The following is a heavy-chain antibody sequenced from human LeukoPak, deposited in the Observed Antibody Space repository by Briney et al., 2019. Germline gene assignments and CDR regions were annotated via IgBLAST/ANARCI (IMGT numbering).Heavy chain of an antibody. CDR1: GGSISSGGYY. Sequence: PSETLSLTCTVSGGSISSGGYYWSWIRQHPGKGLEWIGYIYYSGSTYYNPSLKSRVTISVDTSKNQFSLKLSSVTAADTAVYYCARVFRYYYGSSGSFDHWGQGTLVTVSS. CDR3: ARVFRYYYGSSGSFDH. J-gene: IGHJ4*02. V-gene: IGHV4-31*03. D-gene: IGHD3-22*01. CDR2: IYYSGST.